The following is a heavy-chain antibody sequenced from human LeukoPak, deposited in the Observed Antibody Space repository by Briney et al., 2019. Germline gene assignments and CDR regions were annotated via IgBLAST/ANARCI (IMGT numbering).Heavy chain of an antibody. CDR1: GFTFDDYS. J-gene: IGHJ4*02. D-gene: IGHD1-26*01. Sequence: GGSLRLSCAASGFTFDDYSMSWVRQAPGKGLEWVSSITSSSTYIFYADSLKGRFTISRDNAKNSVYLQMNGLRAEDTAVYYCARAPPHYSGSYFPAMLWGQGTLVTVSS. CDR3: ARAPPHYSGSYFPAML. V-gene: IGHV3-21*01. CDR2: ITSSSTYI.